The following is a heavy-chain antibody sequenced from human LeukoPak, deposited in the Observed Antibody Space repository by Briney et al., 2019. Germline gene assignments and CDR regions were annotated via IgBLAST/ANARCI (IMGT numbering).Heavy chain of an antibody. CDR2: IRTKANNYAT. CDR1: GFTFSGSV. CDR3: AKDGIAVAGSSAWY. D-gene: IGHD6-19*01. V-gene: IGHV3-73*01. Sequence: GGSLRLSCAASGFTFSGSVMHWVRQASGKGLEWVARIRTKANNYATAFAASVKGRFTISRDDSKNTVYLQMNSLRAEDTAVYYCAKDGIAVAGSSAWYWGRGTQVTVSS. J-gene: IGHJ4*02.